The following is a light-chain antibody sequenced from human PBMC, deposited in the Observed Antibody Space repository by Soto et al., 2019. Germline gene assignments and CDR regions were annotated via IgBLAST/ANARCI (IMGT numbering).Light chain of an antibody. V-gene: IGLV2-8*01. CDR1: RSDVGGYNY. Sequence: QSVLTQPPSASGSPGQSVAISCTGTRSDVGGYNYVSWYQQHPGKAPKLMIYEVNKRPSGVSDRFSGSKSGNTASLTVSGLQAEDDADYYCSSYAGSSNVFGTGTKVTVL. J-gene: IGLJ1*01. CDR3: SSYAGSSNV. CDR2: EVN.